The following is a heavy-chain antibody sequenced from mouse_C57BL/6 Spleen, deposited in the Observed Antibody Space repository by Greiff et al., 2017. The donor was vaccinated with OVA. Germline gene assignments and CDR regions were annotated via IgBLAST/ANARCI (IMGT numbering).Heavy chain of an antibody. D-gene: IGHD2-4*01. Sequence: EVQLMESGEGLVKPGGSLKLSCAASGFTFSSYAMSWVRQTPEKRLEWVAYISSGGDYIYYADTVKGRFTISRDNARNTLYLQMSSLKSEDTAMYYCTRDHDYDSWFAYWGQGTLVTVSA. CDR2: ISSGGDYI. CDR1: GFTFSSYA. CDR3: TRDHDYDSWFAY. J-gene: IGHJ3*01. V-gene: IGHV5-9-1*02.